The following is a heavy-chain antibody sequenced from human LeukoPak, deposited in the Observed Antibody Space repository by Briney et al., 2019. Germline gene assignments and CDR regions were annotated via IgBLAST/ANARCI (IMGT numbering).Heavy chain of an antibody. CDR2: INPSGGST. D-gene: IGHD3-3*01. J-gene: IGHJ3*02. CDR1: GYTFTSYY. Sequence: GASVKVSCKASGYTFTSYYMHWVRQAPGQGLEWVGIINPSGGSTSYAQKFQGRVTMTRDTSTSTVYMELSSLRSEDTAVYYCARDLERFLEWSNAFDIWGQGTMVTVSS. CDR3: ARDLERFLEWSNAFDI. V-gene: IGHV1-46*01.